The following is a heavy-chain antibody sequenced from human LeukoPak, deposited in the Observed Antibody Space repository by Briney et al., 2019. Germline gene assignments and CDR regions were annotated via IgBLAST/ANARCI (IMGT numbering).Heavy chain of an antibody. CDR1: GFTFGDYA. CDR3: TREQQWLVRLDAFDI. D-gene: IGHD6-19*01. Sequence: PGGSLRLSCTASGFTFGDYAMTWVRQAPGKGLEWVYGGTTEYAASVKGRFTISRDDSKSIAYLQMNSLKTEDTAVYYCTREQQWLVRLDAFDIWGQGTMVTVSS. J-gene: IGHJ3*02. CDR2: GGTT. V-gene: IGHV3-49*04.